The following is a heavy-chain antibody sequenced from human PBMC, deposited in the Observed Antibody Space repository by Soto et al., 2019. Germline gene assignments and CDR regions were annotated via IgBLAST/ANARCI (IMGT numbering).Heavy chain of an antibody. J-gene: IGHJ4*02. CDR3: GRGWETVGTTTPFAY. V-gene: IGHV1-69*06. D-gene: IGHD1-26*01. CDR1: GGTFSNYA. Sequence: QVQLVQSGAEVKKPGSSVKVSCKASGGTFSNYAINWVRQAPGQGLEWMGGIIPLFGTPNYAQKFQGRVTFTAHKSTSTAYMELRSLRSDDTAVYYCGRGWETVGTTTPFAYWGQGTLVTVSS. CDR2: IIPLFGTP.